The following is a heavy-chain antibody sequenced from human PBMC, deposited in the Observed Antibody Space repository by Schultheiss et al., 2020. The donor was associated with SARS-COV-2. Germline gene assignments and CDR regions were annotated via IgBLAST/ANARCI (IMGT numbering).Heavy chain of an antibody. V-gene: IGHV4-39*07. CDR1: GGSISSSSYY. CDR2: IYYSGST. CDR3: ARGEGLGLRLGELATRFDP. Sequence: GSLRLSCTVSGGSISSSSYYWGWIRQPPGKGLEWIGSIYYSGSTYYNPSLKSRVTISVDTSKNQFSLKLNSVTAADTAVYYCARGEGLGLRLGELATRFDPWGQGTLVTGSS. J-gene: IGHJ5*02. D-gene: IGHD3-16*01.